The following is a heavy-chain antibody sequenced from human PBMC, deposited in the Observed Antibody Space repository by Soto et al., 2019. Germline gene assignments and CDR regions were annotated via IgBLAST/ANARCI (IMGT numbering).Heavy chain of an antibody. Sequence: PWWSLRLSCSGSVFTFGDSYMSWSRQAPGKGLEWLSYISPGSRYPAYADSVKGRFTISRDNAKRSLYLQMMSLTAEDTAIYYCVRGGGGGLFDPWGQGTRVTVSS. D-gene: IGHD2-15*01. CDR1: VFTFGDSY. CDR3: VRGGGGGLFDP. V-gene: IGHV3-11*06. J-gene: IGHJ5*02. CDR2: ISPGSRYP.